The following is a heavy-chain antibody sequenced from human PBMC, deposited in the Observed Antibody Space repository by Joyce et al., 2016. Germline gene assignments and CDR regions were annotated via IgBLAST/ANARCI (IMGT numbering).Heavy chain of an antibody. CDR2: LDWDDDK. Sequence: QVTLRESGPALVKPTQTLTLTCTFSGFSLSTSRMSVTWIRQPPGKALEWLARLDWDDDKYYSTSLKTRLTISKDTSKNQVVLTMTNMDPVDTATYYCARILYRYCSGRSCWGDFDYWGRGTLVTVSS. CDR1: GFSLSTSRMS. V-gene: IGHV2-70*15. CDR3: ARILYRYCSGRSCWGDFDY. D-gene: IGHD2-15*01. J-gene: IGHJ4*02.